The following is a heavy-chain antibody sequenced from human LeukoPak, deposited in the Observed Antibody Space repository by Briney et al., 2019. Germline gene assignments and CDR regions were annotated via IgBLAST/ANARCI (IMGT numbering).Heavy chain of an antibody. D-gene: IGHD3-22*01. CDR3: ARGNYYDSSGPEY. V-gene: IGHV1-69*04. CDR1: GGTFSSYA. Sequence: SVKISCKASGGTFSSYAISWVRQAPGQGLEWMGRIIPILGIANYAQKFQGRVTITADKSTSTAYMELSSLRSEDTAVYYCARGNYYDSSGPEYWGQGTLVTVSS. J-gene: IGHJ4*02. CDR2: IIPILGIA.